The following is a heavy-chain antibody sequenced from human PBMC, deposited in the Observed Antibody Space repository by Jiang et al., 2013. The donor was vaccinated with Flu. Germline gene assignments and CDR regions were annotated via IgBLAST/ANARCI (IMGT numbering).Heavy chain of an antibody. CDR2: SRSKASSYTT. V-gene: IGHV3-72*01. D-gene: IGHD2-15*01. CDR3: ARGFCGGGSCYSGDY. Sequence: VQLLESGGGLVQPGGSLRLSCAASGFAFSDYYVDWVRQAPGKGLEWVGRSRSKASSYTTEYAASVKGRFTISRDDSKNSLYLQMNSLETEDTAVYYCARGFCGGGSCYSGDYWGQGTLVTVSS. CDR1: GFAFSDYY. J-gene: IGHJ4*02.